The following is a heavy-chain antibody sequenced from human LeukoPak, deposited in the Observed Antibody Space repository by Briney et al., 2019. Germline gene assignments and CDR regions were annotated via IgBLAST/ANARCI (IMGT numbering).Heavy chain of an antibody. J-gene: IGHJ4*02. CDR3: ARTGTVVFFDY. CDR2: IYYSGST. V-gene: IGHV4-59*08. CDR1: GGSISSYY. D-gene: IGHD4-23*01. Sequence: PSETLSLTCTVSGGSISSYYWSWIRQPPGKGLEWIGYIYYSGSTNYNPSLKSRVTISVDTSKNQFSLKLSSVTAADTAVYYCARTGTVVFFDYWGQGTLVTVSS.